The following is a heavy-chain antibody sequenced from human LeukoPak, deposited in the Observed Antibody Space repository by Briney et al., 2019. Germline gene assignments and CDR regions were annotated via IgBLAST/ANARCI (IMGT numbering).Heavy chain of an antibody. V-gene: IGHV3-15*01. CDR2: IKSKTDGGTT. CDR3: ARDQTGYSYGVFDY. D-gene: IGHD5-18*01. Sequence: GGSLRLSCAASGFTFSNAWTSWVRQAPGKGLEWVGRIKSKTDGGTTDYAAPVKGRFTISRDNSKNTLYLQMNSLRAEDTAVYYCARDQTGYSYGVFDYWGQGTLVTVSS. J-gene: IGHJ4*02. CDR1: GFTFSNAW.